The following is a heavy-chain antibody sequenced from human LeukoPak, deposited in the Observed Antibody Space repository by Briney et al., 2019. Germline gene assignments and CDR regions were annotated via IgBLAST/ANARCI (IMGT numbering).Heavy chain of an antibody. CDR1: GGSINSGGYS. D-gene: IGHD3-10*01. Sequence: SETLSLTCAVSGGSINSGGYSWSWIRQPPGKGLEWIAYIYYSGSPYYNPSLKSRVTISVDRSKNQFSLRLSSVTAADTAMYYCARADGSGTYDVWFDPWGQGTLVTVSS. CDR3: ARADGSGTYDVWFDP. CDR2: IYYSGSP. J-gene: IGHJ5*02. V-gene: IGHV4-30-2*01.